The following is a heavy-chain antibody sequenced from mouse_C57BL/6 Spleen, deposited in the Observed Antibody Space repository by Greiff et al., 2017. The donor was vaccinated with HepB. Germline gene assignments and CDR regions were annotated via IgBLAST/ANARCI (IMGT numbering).Heavy chain of an antibody. V-gene: IGHV1-47*01. J-gene: IGHJ1*03. Sequence: VKLVESGAELVKPGASVKMSCKASGYTFTTYPIEWMKQNHGKSLEWIGNFHPYNDDTKYNEKFKGKATLTVEKSSSTVYLELSRLTSDDSAVYYCARGYGSSYVWYFDVWGTGTTVTVSS. CDR3: ARGYGSSYVWYFDV. CDR2: FHPYNDDT. D-gene: IGHD1-1*01. CDR1: GYTFTTYP.